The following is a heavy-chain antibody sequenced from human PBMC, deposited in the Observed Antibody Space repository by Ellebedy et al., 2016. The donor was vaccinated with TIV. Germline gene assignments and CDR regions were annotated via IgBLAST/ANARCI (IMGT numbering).Heavy chain of an antibody. V-gene: IGHV3-23*01. CDR3: ARGHIVVVPTAAEDY. Sequence: GGSLRLXCEASGFTFSSYAMSWVRQAPGRGLEWVSSISGGAAGIYYADSVKGRFTVSRDNSKNTVFLQMNSLRVEDTAVYYCARGHIVVVPTAAEDYWGQGILVTVSS. CDR2: ISGGAAGI. J-gene: IGHJ4*02. D-gene: IGHD2-2*01. CDR1: GFTFSSYA.